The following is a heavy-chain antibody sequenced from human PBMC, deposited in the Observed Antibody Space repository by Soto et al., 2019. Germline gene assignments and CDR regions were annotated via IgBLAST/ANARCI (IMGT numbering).Heavy chain of an antibody. V-gene: IGHV3-7*01. D-gene: IGHD2-21*02. Sequence: GGSLRLSCAVSGFTFGSYWMNWVRLIPGKGLEWVAYIKPDGSATYYVDSVKGRFTISRDNAKNSLYLQMNSLRVEDTSVYYCARAGYCGPGCYYYFDYWGQGTLVTAPQ. CDR3: ARAGYCGPGCYYYFDY. J-gene: IGHJ4*02. CDR2: IKPDGSAT. CDR1: GFTFGSYW.